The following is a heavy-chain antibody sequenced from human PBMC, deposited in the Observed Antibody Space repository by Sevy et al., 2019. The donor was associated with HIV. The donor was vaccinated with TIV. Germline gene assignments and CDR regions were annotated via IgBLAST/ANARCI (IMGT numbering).Heavy chain of an antibody. Sequence: VSVKVSCKASGYTFTGYYMHWMRQAPGQGLEWMGWINPDSGDPTYAPKFQGRVTLTRDTSINTAYMDLRRLKSDDTAVYYCVRDDRDGYFEHWGQGTLVTVSS. CDR3: VRDDRDGYFEH. CDR1: GYTFTGYY. V-gene: IGHV1-2*02. CDR2: INPDSGDP. J-gene: IGHJ4*02.